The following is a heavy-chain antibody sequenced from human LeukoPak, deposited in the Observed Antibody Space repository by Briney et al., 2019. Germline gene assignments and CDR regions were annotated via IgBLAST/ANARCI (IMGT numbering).Heavy chain of an antibody. Sequence: GASVKVSCKASGYTFTGYYMHWVRQAPGQGLEWMGWINPNSGGTNYAQKFQGRVTMTRYTSISTAYMELSRLRSDDTAVYYCARDYYDSSGYYLMLDYWGQGTLVTVSS. CDR1: GYTFTGYY. CDR3: ARDYYDSSGYYLMLDY. CDR2: INPNSGGT. J-gene: IGHJ4*02. V-gene: IGHV1-2*02. D-gene: IGHD3-22*01.